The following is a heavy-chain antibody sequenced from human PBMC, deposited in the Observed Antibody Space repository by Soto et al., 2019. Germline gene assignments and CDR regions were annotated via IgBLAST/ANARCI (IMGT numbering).Heavy chain of an antibody. Sequence: EVQLLESGGGLVQPGGSLRLSCAASGFTFSSYAMSWVRQAPGKGLEWVSAISGSGGSTYYADSVKGRFTISRDNSKNTLFLQMNSLRAEVTAVYYCMGRRNYYYYYGMDVWGQGTTVTVSS. V-gene: IGHV3-23*01. CDR1: GFTFSSYA. CDR2: ISGSGGST. CDR3: MGRRNYYYYYGMDV. J-gene: IGHJ6*02.